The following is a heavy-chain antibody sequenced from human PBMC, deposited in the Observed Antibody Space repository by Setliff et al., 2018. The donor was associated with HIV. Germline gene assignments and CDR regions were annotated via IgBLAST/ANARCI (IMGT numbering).Heavy chain of an antibody. Sequence: LRLSCAASGFTFSNYVMSWVRQTPGKGLEWVSVISSSGGRTYHADSVKGRFTISRDNSKNTLYLQMSSLRVEDTAVYYCVKVSRGTVVRGVILVGCFDYWGQGTLVTVSS. CDR2: ISSSGGRT. CDR3: VKVSRGTVVRGVILVGCFDY. CDR1: GFTFSNYV. V-gene: IGHV3-23*01. J-gene: IGHJ4*02. D-gene: IGHD3-10*02.